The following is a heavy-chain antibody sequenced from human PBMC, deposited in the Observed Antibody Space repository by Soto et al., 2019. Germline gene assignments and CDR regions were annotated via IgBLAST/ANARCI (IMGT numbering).Heavy chain of an antibody. CDR2: IIPILGIA. Sequence: QVQLVQSGDEVKKPGSSVKVSCKASGGTFSSYTISWVRQAPGQGLEWMGRIIPILGIANYVQKFQGRVTITADKSTSTAYMELSSLRSEDTAVYYCARGTGGSPPDYWGQGTLVTVSS. CDR1: GGTFSSYT. CDR3: ARGTGGSPPDY. J-gene: IGHJ4*02. D-gene: IGHD6-25*01. V-gene: IGHV1-69*02.